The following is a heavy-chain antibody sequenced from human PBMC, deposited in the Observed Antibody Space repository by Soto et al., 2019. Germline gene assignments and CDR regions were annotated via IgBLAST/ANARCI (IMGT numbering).Heavy chain of an antibody. CDR3: ARSVAADLRLNWFDP. CDR2: IWYDGSNK. V-gene: IGHV3-33*01. J-gene: IGHJ5*02. CDR1: GFTFTNYG. Sequence: GGSLRLSCAASGFTFTNYGMHWVRQAPGKGLEWVAVIWYDGSNKYYADSVKGRFTISRDNSKNTLYLQMNSLRAEDTAVYYCARSVAADLRLNWFDPWGQGTLVTVSS. D-gene: IGHD5-12*01.